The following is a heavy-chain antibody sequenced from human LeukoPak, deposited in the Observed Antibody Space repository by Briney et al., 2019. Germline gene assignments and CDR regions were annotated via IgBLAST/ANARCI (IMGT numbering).Heavy chain of an antibody. CDR1: GFTFSSYA. J-gene: IGHJ4*02. CDR2: ISGSGGTT. V-gene: IGHV3-23*01. D-gene: IGHD3-10*01. Sequence: GGSLRLSCAASGFTFSSYAMSWVRQAPGKGLEWVSVISGSGGTTYYADSVKGRFTISRDNSKNTLYLQMNSLRAEDTAVYYCAKLGKKVLLWFGEFDYWGQGTLVTVSS. CDR3: AKLGKKVLLWFGEFDY.